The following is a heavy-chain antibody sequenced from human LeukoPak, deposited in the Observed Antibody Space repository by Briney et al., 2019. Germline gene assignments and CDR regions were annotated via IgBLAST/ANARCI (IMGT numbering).Heavy chain of an antibody. Sequence: ASVKVSCKASGYTFTSYGISWVRQAPGQGLEWMGWISAYNGNTNYAQKLQGRVTMTTDTSTSTAYMELRSLRSDDTAVYYCARDWDSDSSGYFDYWGQGTLVTVSS. D-gene: IGHD3-22*01. CDR1: GYTFTSYG. V-gene: IGHV1-18*01. J-gene: IGHJ4*02. CDR3: ARDWDSDSSGYFDY. CDR2: ISAYNGNT.